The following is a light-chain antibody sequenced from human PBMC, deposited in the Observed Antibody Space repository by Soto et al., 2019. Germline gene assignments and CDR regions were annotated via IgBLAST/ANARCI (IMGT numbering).Light chain of an antibody. CDR1: SSDVGGYDY. J-gene: IGLJ3*02. Sequence: QSALTQPASVSGSPGQSITISCTGTSSDVGGYDYVSWYRQHPGKAPKLMIYDVTNRPSGVSNRFSGSKSGNTASLTISGLQAEDEGDYYCSSYTGTSTFCLFGGGTQLTVL. V-gene: IGLV2-14*03. CDR2: DVT. CDR3: SSYTGTSTFCL.